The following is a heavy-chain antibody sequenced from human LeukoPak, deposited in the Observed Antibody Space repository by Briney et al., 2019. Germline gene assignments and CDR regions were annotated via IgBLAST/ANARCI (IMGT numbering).Heavy chain of an antibody. V-gene: IGHV3-23*01. D-gene: IGHD3-22*01. J-gene: IGHJ4*02. CDR2: INWSGGST. CDR1: GFTFNSYA. CDR3: AKGPKGPKYYYDSSGYYDY. Sequence: GSLRLSCSASGFTFNSYAISWVRQASREGVEVVSAINWSGGSTYYADSVKGRFTISRDNSKNTLYLQMNSLRAEDTAVYYCAKGPKGPKYYYDSSGYYDYWGQGTLVTVSS.